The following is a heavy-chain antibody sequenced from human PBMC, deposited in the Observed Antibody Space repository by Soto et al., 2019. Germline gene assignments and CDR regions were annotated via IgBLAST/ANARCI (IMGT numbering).Heavy chain of an antibody. CDR1: GYTFTSYG. V-gene: IGHV1-18*04. CDR2: ISAYNGNT. Sequence: GASVKVSCKASGYTFTSYGISWVRQAPGQGLEWMGWISAYNGNTNYAQKLQGRVTMTRNTSISTAYMELSSLRSEDTAVYYCARGSSSSWYVRAVDYWGQGTLVTVSS. CDR3: ARGSSSSWYVRAVDY. D-gene: IGHD6-13*01. J-gene: IGHJ4*02.